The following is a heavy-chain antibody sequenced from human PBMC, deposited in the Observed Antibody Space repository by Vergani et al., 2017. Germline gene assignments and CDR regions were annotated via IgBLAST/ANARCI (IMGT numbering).Heavy chain of an antibody. Sequence: QVQLQASGPGRVKPSQTLSLTCTMSGGSISAGYYFWSWIRQPAGKGLEWLGHISASGNASHSPSLKTRVSMSVDTSKNQFSLTVTSVTAADTAIYFCARLSVGYYSGGKVHPLRTAFDVWGHGTVVTVSS. CDR3: ARLSVGYYSGGKVHPLRTAFDV. J-gene: IGHJ3*01. V-gene: IGHV4-61*02. CDR2: ISASGNA. D-gene: IGHD2-15*01. CDR1: GGSISAGYYF.